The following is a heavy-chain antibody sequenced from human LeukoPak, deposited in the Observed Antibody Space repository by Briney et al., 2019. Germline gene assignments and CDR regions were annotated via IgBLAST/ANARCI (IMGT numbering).Heavy chain of an antibody. CDR1: GGSISSGGYY. V-gene: IGHV4-39*07. CDR3: ARGRRDGYKVRRYFDY. CDR2: INHSGST. D-gene: IGHD5-24*01. Sequence: SETLSLTCTVSGGSISSGGYYWSWIRQPPGKGLEWIGEINHSGSTNYNPSLKSRVTISVDTSKNQFSLKLSSVTAADTAVYYCARGRRDGYKVRRYFDYWGQGTLVTVSS. J-gene: IGHJ4*02.